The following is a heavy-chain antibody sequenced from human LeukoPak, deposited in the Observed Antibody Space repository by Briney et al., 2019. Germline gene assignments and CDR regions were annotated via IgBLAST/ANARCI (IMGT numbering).Heavy chain of an antibody. V-gene: IGHV5-51*01. CDR1: GYSFTSYW. J-gene: IGHJ3*02. D-gene: IGHD3-10*01. Sequence: GESLKISCKGSGYSFTSYWIGWVRQLPGKGLEWMGIIYPDDSDTIYSPSFQGQVTISADKSNTTAYLQWSSLKASDTAMYYCARIYYGSGSWHDAFDIWGQGTMVTVSS. CDR2: IYPDDSDT. CDR3: ARIYYGSGSWHDAFDI.